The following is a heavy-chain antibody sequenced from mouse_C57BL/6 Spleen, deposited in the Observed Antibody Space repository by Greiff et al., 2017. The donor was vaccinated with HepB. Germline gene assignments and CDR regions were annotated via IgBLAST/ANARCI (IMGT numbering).Heavy chain of an antibody. CDR1: GFTFSDYG. Sequence: EVQGVESGGGLVKPGGSLKLSCAASGFTFSDYGMHWVRQAPEKGLEWVAYISSGSSTIYYADTVKGRFTISRDNAKNTLFLQMTSLRSEDTAMYYCEREGWLLFFYAMDYWGQGTSVTVSS. D-gene: IGHD2-3*01. CDR3: EREGWLLFFYAMDY. J-gene: IGHJ4*01. V-gene: IGHV5-17*01. CDR2: ISSGSSTI.